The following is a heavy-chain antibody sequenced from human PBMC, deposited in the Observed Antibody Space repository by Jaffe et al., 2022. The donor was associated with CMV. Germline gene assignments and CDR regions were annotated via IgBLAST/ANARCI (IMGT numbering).Heavy chain of an antibody. Sequence: QMQLVQSGPEVKKPGTSVKVSCKASGFTFTSSAVQWVRQARGQRLEWIGWIVVGSGNTNYAQKFQERVTITRDMSTSTAYMELSSLRSEDTAVYYCAATNYYDSSGYYSGFSVRWAFDIWGQGTMVTVSS. D-gene: IGHD3-22*01. CDR1: GFTFTSSA. CDR3: AATNYYDSSGYYSGFSVRWAFDI. CDR2: IVVGSGNT. J-gene: IGHJ3*02. V-gene: IGHV1-58*01.